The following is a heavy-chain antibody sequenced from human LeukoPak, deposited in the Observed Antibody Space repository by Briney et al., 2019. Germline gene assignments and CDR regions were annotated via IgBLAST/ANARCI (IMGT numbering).Heavy chain of an antibody. Sequence: SETLSLTCTVSGTSFSAYYWSWIRQSPEKGLEWIGEINHSGYTNNNPSLKSRVTMSIDTSNNRFSLRLSSVTDADTAVYFCARMTTGHDYWGQGMLVTVSS. V-gene: IGHV4-34*01. J-gene: IGHJ4*02. CDR2: INHSGYT. CDR1: GTSFSAYY. CDR3: ARMTTGHDY. D-gene: IGHD4-17*01.